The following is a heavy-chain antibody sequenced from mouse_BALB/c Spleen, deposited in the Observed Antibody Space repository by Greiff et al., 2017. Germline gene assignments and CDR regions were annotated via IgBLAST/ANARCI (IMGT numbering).Heavy chain of an antibody. J-gene: IGHJ4*01. D-gene: IGHD1-2*01. CDR3: ARTLNHYYDSYYAMDD. Sequence: EVQLVASGGGLVQPGGSRKLSCAASGFTFSSFGMHWVRQAPEKGLEWVAYISSGSSTIYYADTVKGRFTISRDNPKNTLFLQMTSLRSEDTAMYYCARTLNHYYDSYYAMDDWGQGTSVTVSA. CDR2: ISSGSSTI. V-gene: IGHV5-17*02. CDR1: GFTFSSFG.